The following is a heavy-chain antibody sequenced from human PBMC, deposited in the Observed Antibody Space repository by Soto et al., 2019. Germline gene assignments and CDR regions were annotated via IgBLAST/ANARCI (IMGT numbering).Heavy chain of an antibody. J-gene: IGHJ5*02. Sequence: GGSLRLSCVASGFTFSFSAIHWVRQASGKGLEWVGRIRGKPNNYATAYIEPVRGRFTISRDDSKNTAYLQMSSLKTEDTAVYYCIRPLAGSWGQGTLVTVSS. V-gene: IGHV3-73*01. D-gene: IGHD6-25*01. CDR2: IRGKPNNYAT. CDR1: GFTFSFSA. CDR3: IRPLAGS.